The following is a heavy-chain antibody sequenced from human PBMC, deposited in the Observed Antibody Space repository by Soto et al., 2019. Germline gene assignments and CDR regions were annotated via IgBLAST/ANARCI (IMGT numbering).Heavy chain of an antibody. D-gene: IGHD2-2*02. V-gene: IGHV1-69*13. CDR1: GGTFSSYA. J-gene: IGHJ6*02. Sequence: ASVKVSCKASGGTFSSYAISWVRQAPGQGLEWMGGIIPIFGTANYAQKFQGRVTITADESTSTAYMELSSLRSEDTAVYYCARERRVYCSSTSCYSAAYYYYGMDVWGQGTTVTVSS. CDR3: ARERRVYCSSTSCYSAAYYYYGMDV. CDR2: IIPIFGTA.